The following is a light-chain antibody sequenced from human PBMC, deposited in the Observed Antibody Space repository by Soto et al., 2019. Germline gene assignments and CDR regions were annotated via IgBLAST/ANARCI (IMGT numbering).Light chain of an antibody. CDR2: QDI. CDR1: SSDVGRYNL. J-gene: IGLJ2*01. V-gene: IGLV2-23*01. CDR3: CSYAGGTSVV. Sequence: QSALTQPASGSGSPGQSITISFTGTSSDVGRYNLVSWYHQHPGKAPKLMIYQDIERPSGVSNRCSGSKSGNTASLTISGRQTEDEADYYCCSYAGGTSVVLGGGTKLTVL.